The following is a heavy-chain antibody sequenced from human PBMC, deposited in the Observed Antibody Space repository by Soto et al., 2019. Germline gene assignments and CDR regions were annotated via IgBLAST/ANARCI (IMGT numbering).Heavy chain of an antibody. CDR1: GGSISSGGYY. CDR2: IYYSGST. V-gene: IGHV4-31*03. CDR3: AREDDGGDRDYYGLDV. D-gene: IGHD2-21*02. J-gene: IGHJ6*02. Sequence: ASETLSLTCTVSGGSISSGGYYWSWIRQHPGKGLEWIGYIYYSGSTYYNPSLKSRVTISVDTSKNQFSLNLSSVTAADTAVYFCAREDDGGDRDYYGLDVWGQGTTVTVSS.